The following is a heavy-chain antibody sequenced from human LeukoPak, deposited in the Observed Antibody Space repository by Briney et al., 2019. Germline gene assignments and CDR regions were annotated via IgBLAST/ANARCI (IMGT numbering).Heavy chain of an antibody. D-gene: IGHD3-9*01. CDR1: GFTFSDYY. Sequence: GGSLRLSCAASGFTFSDYYMSWIRQAPGKGLEWVSYISSSGSTIYYADSVKGRLTISRDNAKNSLYLQMNSLRAEDTAVYYCARGGYDILTGYYTRGYFDYWGQGTLVTVSS. J-gene: IGHJ4*02. CDR2: ISSSGSTI. V-gene: IGHV3-11*01. CDR3: ARGGYDILTGYYTRGYFDY.